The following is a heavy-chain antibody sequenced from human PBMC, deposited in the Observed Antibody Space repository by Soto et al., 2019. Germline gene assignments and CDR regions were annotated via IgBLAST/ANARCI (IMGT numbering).Heavy chain of an antibody. Sequence: QVELVESGGGLAKPGGSLRLSCAASGFTFSDYDMSWIRQAPGKGLEWVSYTSSSGSTIYYADSVQGRFTRSRDNAKNSSYLQMDSLRVEDTAVYYCARDPQGIEVDHSYYDGRDVWSHGTTVTVTS. CDR2: TSSSGSTI. CDR3: ARDPQGIEVDHSYYDGRDV. D-gene: IGHD6-19*01. CDR1: GFTFSDYD. V-gene: IGHV3-11*01. J-gene: IGHJ6*02.